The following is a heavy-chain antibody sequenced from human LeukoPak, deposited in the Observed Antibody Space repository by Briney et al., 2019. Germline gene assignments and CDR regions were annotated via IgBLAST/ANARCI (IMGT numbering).Heavy chain of an antibody. CDR2: ISSSSSYI. Sequence: PGGSLRLSCAASGFTFSSYSMNWVRQAPGKGLEWVSSISSSSSYIYYADSVKGRFTISRDNAKNSLYLQMNSLRAEDTAVYYCASHPHYDWRFDYWGQGTLVTVSS. J-gene: IGHJ4*02. CDR3: ASHPHYDWRFDY. CDR1: GFTFSSYS. D-gene: IGHD1-1*01. V-gene: IGHV3-21*01.